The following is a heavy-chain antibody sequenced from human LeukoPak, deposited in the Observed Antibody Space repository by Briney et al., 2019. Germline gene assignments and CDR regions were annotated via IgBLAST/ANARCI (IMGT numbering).Heavy chain of an antibody. Sequence: SETLSLTCTVSGGSISSYYWSWIRQPPGKGLEWIGYISYSGSTNYNPSLKSRVTISVGTSKNQFSLKLSSVTAADTAVYYCARGGTYYDFWSGYYAGGGWFDPWGQGTLVTVSS. CDR3: ARGGTYYDFWSGYYAGGGWFDP. CDR2: ISYSGST. V-gene: IGHV4-59*01. J-gene: IGHJ5*02. CDR1: GGSISSYY. D-gene: IGHD3-3*01.